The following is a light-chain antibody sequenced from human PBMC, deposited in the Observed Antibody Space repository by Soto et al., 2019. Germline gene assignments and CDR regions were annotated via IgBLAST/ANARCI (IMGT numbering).Light chain of an antibody. V-gene: IGKV3-15*01. CDR3: QHYNIWPHMLA. Sequence: DIVLTQSPATLSAPPGKRATLSCRASQSVSSNLAWYQQKPGQAPRLLIYDTSTRATDIPARFSGSGSGTEFTLTISSLQSEDFAVYYCQHYNIWPHMLAFGGGTKVEI. CDR2: DTS. J-gene: IGKJ4*01. CDR1: QSVSSN.